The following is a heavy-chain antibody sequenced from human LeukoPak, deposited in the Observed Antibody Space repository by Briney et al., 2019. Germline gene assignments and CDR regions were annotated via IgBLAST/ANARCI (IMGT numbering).Heavy chain of an antibody. Sequence: SETLSLTCTVSGGSISSSSYYWGWIRRPPGKGLEWIGSIYYSGSTYYNPSLKSRVTMSVDTSNNHLSLRLTSVTAADTALYYCARHSYNYYGLDVWGQGTTITVFS. CDR3: ARHSYNYYGLDV. CDR2: IYYSGST. CDR1: GGSISSSSYY. V-gene: IGHV4-39*01. J-gene: IGHJ6*02.